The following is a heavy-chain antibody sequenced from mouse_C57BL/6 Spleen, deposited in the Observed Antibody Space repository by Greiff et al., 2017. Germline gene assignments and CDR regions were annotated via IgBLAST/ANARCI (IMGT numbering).Heavy chain of an antibody. CDR3: ERRNYGNDFDY. CDR1: GFTFSDYG. V-gene: IGHV5-17*01. D-gene: IGHD2-1*01. J-gene: IGHJ2*01. Sequence: EVKLVESGGGLVKPGGSLKLSCAASGFTFSDYGMHWVRQAPEKGLEWVAYISSGSSTIYYADTVKGRLTISRDNAKNTLILQMTSLRSEDTAMYYCERRNYGNDFDYWGQGTTLTVSS. CDR2: ISSGSSTI.